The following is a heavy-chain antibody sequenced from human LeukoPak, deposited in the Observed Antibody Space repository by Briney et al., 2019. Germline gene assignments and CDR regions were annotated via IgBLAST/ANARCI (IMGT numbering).Heavy chain of an antibody. Sequence: SETLSLTCTVSGGSISSSSYYWGWIRQPPGKGLEWIGSIYYSGSTYYNPSLKSRVTISVDTSKNQFSLKLSSVTAADTAVYYCARAHSSGLTEYFQHWGQGTLVTVSS. D-gene: IGHD6-19*01. CDR1: GGSISSSSYY. CDR3: ARAHSSGLTEYFQH. CDR2: IYYSGST. J-gene: IGHJ1*01. V-gene: IGHV4-39*07.